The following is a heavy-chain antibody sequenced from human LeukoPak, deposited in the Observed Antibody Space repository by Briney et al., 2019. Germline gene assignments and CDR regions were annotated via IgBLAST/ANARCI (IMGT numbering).Heavy chain of an antibody. CDR2: ISYDGSNK. CDR3: AKLGSAVVPAAIPYYYYYMDV. J-gene: IGHJ6*03. CDR1: GFTFSSYG. Sequence: GRSLRHSCAASGFTFSSYGMHWVRQAPGKGLEWVAVISYDGSNKYYADSVKGRFTISRDNSKNTLYLQMNSLRAEDTAVYYCAKLGSAVVPAAIPYYYYYMDVWGKGTTVTISS. D-gene: IGHD2-2*01. V-gene: IGHV3-30*18.